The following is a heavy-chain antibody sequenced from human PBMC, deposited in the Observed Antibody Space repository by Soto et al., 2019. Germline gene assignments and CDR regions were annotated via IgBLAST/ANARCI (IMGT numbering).Heavy chain of an antibody. CDR3: ATGGRGYSSAPRFCFEY. J-gene: IGHJ4*02. CDR1: GGIFSSNA. D-gene: IGHD5-18*01. V-gene: IGHV1-69*01. Sequence: QVQLVQSGAEVKKPGSSVKVSCQASGGIFSSNAISWVRQAPGQGLEWMGGILPIFDTTHYAQKFQGRVTITADESTSTAYMEMSSLKSEDTALYYCATGGRGYSSAPRFCFEYWGQGTLFTVSS. CDR2: ILPIFDTT.